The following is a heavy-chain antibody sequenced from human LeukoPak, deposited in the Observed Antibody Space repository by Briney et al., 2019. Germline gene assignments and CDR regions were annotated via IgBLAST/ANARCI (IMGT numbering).Heavy chain of an antibody. Sequence: GGSLRLSCAASGFTFSSYTMDWVRHAPGKGLEWVSSISSTSIYIYYTDSVKGRFTISRDNAKNSLYLQMNSLGADDTAVYYCAKEGRSTTPGFWGQGTLVTVPS. CDR2: ISSTSIYI. J-gene: IGHJ4*02. V-gene: IGHV3-21*01. CDR1: GFTFSSYT. D-gene: IGHD1-1*01. CDR3: AKEGRSTTPGF.